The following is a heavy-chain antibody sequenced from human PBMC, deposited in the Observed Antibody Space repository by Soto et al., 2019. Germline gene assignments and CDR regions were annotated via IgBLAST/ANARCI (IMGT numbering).Heavy chain of an antibody. CDR2: ISWNSGSI. V-gene: IGHV3-9*01. CDR1: GFTFDDYA. J-gene: IGHJ6*02. CDR3: AKSRAPIYYYYGMDV. Sequence: EVQLVESGGGLVQPGRSLRLSCAASGFTFDDYAMHWVRQAPGKGLEWVSGISWNSGSIGYGDSVKGRFTISRDNAKNSLYLQMNSLRAEDTALYYCAKSRAPIYYYYGMDVWGQGTTVTVSS.